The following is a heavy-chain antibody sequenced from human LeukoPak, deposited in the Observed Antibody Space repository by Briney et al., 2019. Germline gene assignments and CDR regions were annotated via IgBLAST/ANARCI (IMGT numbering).Heavy chain of an antibody. CDR2: IYYSGST. V-gene: IGHV4-39*01. J-gene: IGHJ6*02. CDR1: GGSFSGYY. CDR3: ARNAEGNYDFWSGYYQNYYYGMDV. D-gene: IGHD3-3*01. Sequence: SETLSLTCAVYGGSFSGYYWGWIRQPPGKGLEWIGSIYYSGSTYYNPSLKSRVTISVDTSKNQFSLKLSSVTAADTAVYYCARNAEGNYDFWSGYYQNYYYGMDVWGQGTTVTVSS.